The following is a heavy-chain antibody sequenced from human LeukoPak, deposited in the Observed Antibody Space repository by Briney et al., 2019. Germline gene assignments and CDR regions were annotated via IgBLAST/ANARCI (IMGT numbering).Heavy chain of an antibody. CDR2: ISYDGSNK. Sequence: GGSLRLSCAASGFTFSSYEMNWVRQAPGKGLEWVAVISYDGSNKYYADSVKGRFTISRDNSKNTLYLQMNSLRTEDTAVYYCAKGVSSSWSNDASDIWGQGTMVTVSS. J-gene: IGHJ3*02. V-gene: IGHV3-30*18. CDR3: AKGVSSSWSNDASDI. CDR1: GFTFSSYE. D-gene: IGHD6-13*01.